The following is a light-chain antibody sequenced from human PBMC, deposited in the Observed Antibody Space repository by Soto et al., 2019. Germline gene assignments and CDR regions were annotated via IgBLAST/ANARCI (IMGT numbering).Light chain of an antibody. J-gene: IGKJ2*01. CDR1: QSVSSSSY. Sequence: EIVLTQSPGTLSLSPGERATLSCRASQSVSSSSYLAWYQQKPGQAPRLLIYGAPSRATGIPDRFSGSGSGTAFPLTISRLEPEDFAVYYCHQYGSSPSYTFGQGTKLEIK. CDR3: HQYGSSPSYT. CDR2: GAP. V-gene: IGKV3-20*01.